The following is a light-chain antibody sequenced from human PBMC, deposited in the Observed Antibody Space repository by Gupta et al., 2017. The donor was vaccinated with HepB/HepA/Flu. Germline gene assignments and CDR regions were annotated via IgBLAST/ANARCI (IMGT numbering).Light chain of an antibody. CDR2: GVN. Sequence: QSALTQPASVPGSPGQSITISCSGTSSDVGAYDHVSWYQHHPGKAPKLMIYGVNNRPSGVSDRFSGSKSGNTASLSISGLQAEDEADYFCNSYTTRSTVVFGGGTKLTVL. V-gene: IGLV2-14*03. CDR1: SSDVGAYDH. CDR3: NSYTTRSTVV. J-gene: IGLJ2*01.